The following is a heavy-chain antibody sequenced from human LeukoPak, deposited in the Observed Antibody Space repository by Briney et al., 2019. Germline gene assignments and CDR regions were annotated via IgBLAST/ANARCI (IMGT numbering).Heavy chain of an antibody. J-gene: IGHJ5*02. CDR3: ARDAHRCSSTSCYPNWFDP. CDR1: GFTFTSYW. D-gene: IGHD2-2*01. V-gene: IGHV3-74*01. Sequence: PGGSLRLSCAASGFTFTSYWMHWVRQAPGKGLVWVSRINSDGSRTSYADSVKGRFTISRDNAKNTLYLQMNSLRADDTAVYYCARDAHRCSSTSCYPNWFDPWGQGTLVAVSS. CDR2: INSDGSRT.